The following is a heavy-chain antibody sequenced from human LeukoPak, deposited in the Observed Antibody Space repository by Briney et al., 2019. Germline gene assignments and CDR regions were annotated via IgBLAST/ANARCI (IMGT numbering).Heavy chain of an antibody. CDR2: ISSSSSYI. V-gene: IGHV3-21*01. D-gene: IGHD6-19*01. Sequence: GGSLRLSCAASGFTFSSYSMNWVRQAPGKGVEWVSSISSSSSYIYYADSVKGRFTISRDNAKNSLYLQMNSLRAEDTAVYYCARSDVAVYYYYYGMDVWGQGTTVTVSS. J-gene: IGHJ6*02. CDR3: ARSDVAVYYYYYGMDV. CDR1: GFTFSSYS.